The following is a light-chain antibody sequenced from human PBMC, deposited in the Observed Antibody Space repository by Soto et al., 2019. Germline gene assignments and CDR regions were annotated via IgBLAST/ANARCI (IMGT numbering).Light chain of an antibody. J-gene: IGKJ1*01. Sequence: EIVLTQSPDVVSLSPGDSATLSCKASQSIRTRFIAWYRQKPGQAPRLLITGASTRASGISDRISGDGSGTDFTLTVSSLGPGDSAIYYCQQYSGFPWTFGLGTKVDIK. CDR2: GAS. CDR1: QSIRTRF. CDR3: QQYSGFPWT. V-gene: IGKV3-20*01.